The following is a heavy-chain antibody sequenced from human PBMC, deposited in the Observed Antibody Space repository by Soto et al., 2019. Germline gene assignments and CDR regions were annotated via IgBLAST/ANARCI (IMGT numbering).Heavy chain of an antibody. CDR1: GFTFSSY. V-gene: IGHV3-48*01. CDR2: SSSSTI. Sequence: EVQLVESGGGLVQPGGSLRLSCAASGFTFSSYSSSSSTIYYADSVKGRFTISRDNAKNSLYLQMNSLRAEDTAVYYCARYKGRSPLDYWGQGTLVTVSS. J-gene: IGHJ4*02. CDR3: ARYKGRSPLDY. D-gene: IGHD1-20*01.